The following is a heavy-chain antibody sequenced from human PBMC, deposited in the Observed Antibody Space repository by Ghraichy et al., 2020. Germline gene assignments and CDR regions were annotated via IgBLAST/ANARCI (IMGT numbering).Heavy chain of an antibody. J-gene: IGHJ4*02. V-gene: IGHV1-2*06. CDR1: GYTFTGYY. CDR2: INPNSGGT. D-gene: IGHD3-22*01. Sequence: VKVSCKASGYTFTGYYMHWVRQAPGQGLEWMGRINPNSGGTNYAQKFQGRVTMTRDTSISTAYMELSRLRSDDTAVYYCARASLSVYYYDSSGSDYWGQGTLVTVSS. CDR3: ARASLSVYYYDSSGSDY.